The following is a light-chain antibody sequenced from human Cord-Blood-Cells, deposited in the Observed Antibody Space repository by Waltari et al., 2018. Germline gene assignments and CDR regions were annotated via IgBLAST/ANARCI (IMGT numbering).Light chain of an antibody. CDR1: SSDDGGYNC. J-gene: IGLJ2*01. CDR3: CSYAGSVV. Sequence: QSALTPPRQVSGSPGQSVTISRTGTSSDDGGYNCVPWSQQHPGKAPKLMIYDVIKQPSGVPDRVSGSKSGNTASLTISGLQAEDEADYYCCSYAGSVVFGGGTKLTVL. V-gene: IGLV2-11*01. CDR2: DVI.